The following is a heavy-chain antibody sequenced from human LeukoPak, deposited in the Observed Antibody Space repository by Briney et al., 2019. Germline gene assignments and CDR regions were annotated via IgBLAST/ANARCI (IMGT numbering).Heavy chain of an antibody. J-gene: IGHJ6*02. CDR1: GYTFTDYF. CDR2: INAGNGNT. CDR3: ATLTTVTYKQNYYYYGMDV. V-gene: IGHV1/OR15-3*01. D-gene: IGHD4-17*01. Sequence: ASVKVSCKASGYTFTDYFMNWMRQAPGQRLEWMGWINAGNGNTKYSQKLQGRVTITRDTSSSTAYMQLSSLRSEDTAVYYCATLTTVTYKQNYYYYGMDVWGQGTTVTVSS.